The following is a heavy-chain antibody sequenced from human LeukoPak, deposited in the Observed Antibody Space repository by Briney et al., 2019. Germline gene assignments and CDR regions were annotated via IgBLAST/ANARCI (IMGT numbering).Heavy chain of an antibody. CDR2: ISYDGSNK. V-gene: IGHV3-30*03. CDR1: GFTFSTYG. CDR3: AIRAGALDY. J-gene: IGHJ4*02. Sequence: GGSLRLSCTASGFTFSTYGMHWVRQAPGKGLDWVAVISYDGSNKYYADSVKGRFTISRDNSKNTLYLQMNSLRVEDTAVYYCAIRAGALDYWGQGTLVTVSS. D-gene: IGHD4-17*01.